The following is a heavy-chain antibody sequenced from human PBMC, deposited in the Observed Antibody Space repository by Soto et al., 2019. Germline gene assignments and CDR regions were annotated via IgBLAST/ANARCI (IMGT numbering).Heavy chain of an antibody. CDR3: AKDKGRSSSGWYDY. CDR1: GFTFSSYA. Sequence: GGSLRLSCAASGFTFSSYAMSWVRQAPGKGLEWVSAISGSGGSTYYADSVKGRFTISRDNSKNTLYLQMNSLRAEDTAVYYCAKDKGRSSSGWYDYWGQGTLVTVSS. V-gene: IGHV3-23*01. CDR2: ISGSGGST. J-gene: IGHJ4*02. D-gene: IGHD6-19*01.